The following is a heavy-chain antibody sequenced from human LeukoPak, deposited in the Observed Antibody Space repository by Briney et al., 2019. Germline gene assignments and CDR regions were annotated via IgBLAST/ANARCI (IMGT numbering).Heavy chain of an antibody. Sequence: GGSLRLSCAASGFTFSSYSMNWVRQAPGKGLEWVSSISSSSSYIYYADSVKGRFTISRDDSKNTLYLQMNSLRVEDTAVYYCARRSTSGSYWGDFDYWGQGTLVTVSS. D-gene: IGHD1-26*01. CDR2: ISSSSSYI. CDR1: GFTFSSYS. J-gene: IGHJ4*02. V-gene: IGHV3-21*04. CDR3: ARRSTSGSYWGDFDY.